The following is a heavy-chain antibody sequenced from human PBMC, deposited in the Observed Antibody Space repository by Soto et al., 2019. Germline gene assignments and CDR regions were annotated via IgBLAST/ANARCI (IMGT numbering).Heavy chain of an antibody. V-gene: IGHV4-59*08. D-gene: IGHD4-4*01. Sequence: QVQLQESGPGLLQPSETLSLTCTVSGGSNTGYYWSWIRQPPGKGPEWIGNIHYSGSTNYNPSLKSRVTISVDMSKNQFSLRLSSVTAAETAVYYCARHSYYSSPLRFDPWGQGTLVTVSS. CDR2: IHYSGST. CDR1: GGSNTGYY. J-gene: IGHJ5*02. CDR3: ARHSYYSSPLRFDP.